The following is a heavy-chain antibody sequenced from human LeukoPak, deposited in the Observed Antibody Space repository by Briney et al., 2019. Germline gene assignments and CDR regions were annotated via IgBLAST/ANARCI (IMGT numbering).Heavy chain of an antibody. V-gene: IGHV1-2*06. CDR2: INPNSGGT. D-gene: IGHD1-26*01. Sequence: ASVKVSCKASGYTFTGYYMHWVRQAPGQGLEWMGRINPNSGGTNYAQKFQGRVTMTRDTSISTAYMELSRLRSDDTAVYYCARGTRLEWELLSFTFDYWGQGTLVTVSS. CDR1: GYTFTGYY. CDR3: ARGTRLEWELLSFTFDY. J-gene: IGHJ4*02.